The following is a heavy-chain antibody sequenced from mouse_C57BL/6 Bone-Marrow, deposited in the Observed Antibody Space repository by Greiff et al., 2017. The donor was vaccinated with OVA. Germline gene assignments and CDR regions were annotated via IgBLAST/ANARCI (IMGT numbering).Heavy chain of an antibody. V-gene: IGHV1-59*01. CDR2: IDPSYSYT. D-gene: IGHD1-1*01. CDR1: GYTFTSYW. J-gene: IGHJ1*03. CDR3: ALYYYGSRRYFDV. Sequence: QVQLQQPGAELVRPGTSVKLSCKASGYTFTSYWMHWVKQRPGQGLEWIGVIDPSYSYTNYNQKFKGKATLTVDTSSSTAYMQLSSLTSEDSAVYYCALYYYGSRRYFDVWGTGTTVTVSS.